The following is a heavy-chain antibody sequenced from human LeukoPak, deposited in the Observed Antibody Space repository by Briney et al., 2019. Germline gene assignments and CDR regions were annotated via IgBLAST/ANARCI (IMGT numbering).Heavy chain of an antibody. Sequence: ASVKVSCKASGYTFTSYAMHWVRQAPGQRLEWMGWINAGNGNTKYSQKFQGRVTITRDTSASTAYMELSSLRSEDTAVYYCARDRPYYYGSGSYPPLGYWGQGTLVTVSS. CDR3: ARDRPYYYGSGSYPPLGY. J-gene: IGHJ4*02. V-gene: IGHV1-3*01. CDR1: GYTFTSYA. CDR2: INAGNGNT. D-gene: IGHD3-10*01.